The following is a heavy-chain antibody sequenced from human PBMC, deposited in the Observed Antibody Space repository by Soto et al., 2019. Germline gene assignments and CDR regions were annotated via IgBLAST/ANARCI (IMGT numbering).Heavy chain of an antibody. CDR1: GYRFTRYW. Sequence: PGESLKISCTVSGYRFTRYWIGWVRQMPGKGLEWMGIIYPGDSDTRYSPSFQGQVTISADKSISTAYLQWSSLKASDTAMYYCARGRGRYFDWPHFDYWGQGTLVTVSS. D-gene: IGHD3-9*01. CDR3: ARGRGRYFDWPHFDY. V-gene: IGHV5-51*01. CDR2: IYPGDSDT. J-gene: IGHJ4*02.